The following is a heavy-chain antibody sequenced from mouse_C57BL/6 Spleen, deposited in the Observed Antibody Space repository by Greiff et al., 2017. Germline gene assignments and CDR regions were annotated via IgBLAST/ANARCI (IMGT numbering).Heavy chain of an antibody. V-gene: IGHV1-82*01. D-gene: IGHD1-1*01. CDR2: IYPGDGDT. CDR3: EVSFMTTVVATGDYAMDY. CDR1: GYAFSSSW. Sequence: VQLQQSGPELVKPGASVKISCKASGYAFSSSWMNWVKQRPGKGLEWIGRIYPGDGDTNYNGKFKGKATLTADKSSSTAYMQLCSLTSEDSAVXFCEVSFMTTVVATGDYAMDYWGQGTSVTVSS. J-gene: IGHJ4*01.